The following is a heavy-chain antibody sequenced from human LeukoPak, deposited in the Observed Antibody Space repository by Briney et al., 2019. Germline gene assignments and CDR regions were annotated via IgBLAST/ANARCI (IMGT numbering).Heavy chain of an antibody. CDR3: ARSIAAAGLPVQH. D-gene: IGHD6-13*01. J-gene: IGHJ1*01. V-gene: IGHV1-69*05. Sequence: ASVKVSCKASGGTFSSYAISWVRQAPGQGLEWMGGIIPIFGTANYAQKFQGRVTITTDESTSTAYMELSSLRSEDTAVYYCARSIAAAGLPVQHWGQGTLVTVSS. CDR2: IIPIFGTA. CDR1: GGTFSSYA.